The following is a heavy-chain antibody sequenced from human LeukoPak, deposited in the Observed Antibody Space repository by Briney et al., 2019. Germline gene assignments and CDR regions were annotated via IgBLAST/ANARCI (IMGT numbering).Heavy chain of an antibody. V-gene: IGHV5-51*01. CDR1: RYSFTSYW. CDR2: IYPGDSDT. Sequence: GESLKISCKGSRYSFTSYWIGWVRQMPGKGLEWMGIIYPGDSDTKYSPSFQGQVTISAGKSISTAYLQWSSLKASDTAMYYCARRSSSWDRYDNWGQGTLVTVSS. J-gene: IGHJ4*02. D-gene: IGHD6-13*01. CDR3: ARRSSSWDRYDN.